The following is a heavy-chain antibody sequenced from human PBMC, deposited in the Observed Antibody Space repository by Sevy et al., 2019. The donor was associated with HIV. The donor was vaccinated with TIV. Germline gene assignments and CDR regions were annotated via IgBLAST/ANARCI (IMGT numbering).Heavy chain of an antibody. Sequence: GGSLRLSCAASGFTFSSYEMNWVRQAPGKGLEWGSYISSSGSTIYYADSVKGRFTISRDNAKNSLYLQMNSLRAEDTAVYYCASDSWISFDYWGQGTLVTVSS. CDR2: ISSSGSTI. CDR3: ASDSWISFDY. V-gene: IGHV3-48*03. CDR1: GFTFSSYE. J-gene: IGHJ4*02. D-gene: IGHD2-2*03.